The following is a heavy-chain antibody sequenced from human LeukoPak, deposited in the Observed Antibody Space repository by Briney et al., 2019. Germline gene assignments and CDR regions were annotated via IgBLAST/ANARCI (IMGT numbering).Heavy chain of an antibody. J-gene: IGHJ5*02. CDR3: ARPPIHYEAVAGP. CDR2: ISAYNGDT. Sequence: VASVKVSCKASGYTFTSYGISWVRQAPGQGLEWMGWISAYNGDTNYAQKLQGRVTMTTDTSTSTAYMELRSLRSDDTAVYYCARPPIHYEAVAGPWGQGTLVTVSS. D-gene: IGHD6-19*01. CDR1: GYTFTSYG. V-gene: IGHV1-18*01.